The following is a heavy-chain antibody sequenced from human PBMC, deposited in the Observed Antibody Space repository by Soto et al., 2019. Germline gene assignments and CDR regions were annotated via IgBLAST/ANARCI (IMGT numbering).Heavy chain of an antibody. CDR2: INYSGST. Sequence: PSETLSLTCAVYGGSFSGYYWTWIRQPPGQGLEWIGEINYSGSTNYNPSLMSRVTISVDTSKNQFSLELSSVTAADTAMYYCASGTAPGQRYMDVWGKGTTVTVSS. V-gene: IGHV4-34*01. J-gene: IGHJ6*03. CDR1: GGSFSGYY. D-gene: IGHD6-13*01. CDR3: ASGTAPGQRYMDV.